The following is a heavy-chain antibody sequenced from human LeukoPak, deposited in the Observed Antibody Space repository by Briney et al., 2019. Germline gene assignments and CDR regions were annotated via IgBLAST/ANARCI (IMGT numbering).Heavy chain of an antibody. CDR1: GYTLTELS. J-gene: IGHJ5*02. D-gene: IGHD6-13*01. Sequence: ASVKVSCKVSGYTLTELSMHWVRQAPGKGREWMGGFDPEDGETIYAQKFQGRVTMTEDTSTDTAYMELSSLRSEDTAVYYCATGVAAAGTQKNHNWLDPWGQGTLVTVSS. CDR3: ATGVAAAGTQKNHNWLDP. V-gene: IGHV1-24*01. CDR2: FDPEDGET.